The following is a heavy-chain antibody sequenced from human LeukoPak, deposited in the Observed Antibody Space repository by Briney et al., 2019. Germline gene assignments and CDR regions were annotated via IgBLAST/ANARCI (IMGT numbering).Heavy chain of an antibody. J-gene: IGHJ6*03. D-gene: IGHD2-2*01. CDR2: INHSGST. CDR3: ARGRKPPIVVVPAAYPNYYYYYYMDV. CDR1: GGSISSSSYY. V-gene: IGHV4-39*07. Sequence: SETLSLTCTVSGGSISSSSYYWGWIRQPPGKGLEWIGEINHSGSTNYNPSLKSRVTISVDTSKNQFSLKLSSVTAADTAVYYCARGRKPPIVVVPAAYPNYYYYYYMDVWGKGTTVTVSS.